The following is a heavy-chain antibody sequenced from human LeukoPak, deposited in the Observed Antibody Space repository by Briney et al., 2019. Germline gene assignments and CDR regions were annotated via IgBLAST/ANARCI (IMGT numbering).Heavy chain of an antibody. CDR1: GYSFTSYW. D-gene: IGHD3-22*01. J-gene: IGHJ5*02. CDR3: ARQIGLYDSSGYYSYNWFDP. V-gene: IGHV5-51*01. Sequence: GESLKISCKGSGYSFTSYWIGWVRQMPGKGLEWMGIIYPGDSDTRYSPSFQGQVTISADKSISTAYLQWSSLKASDTAMYYCARQIGLYDSSGYYSYNWFDPWGQGTLVTVSS. CDR2: IYPGDSDT.